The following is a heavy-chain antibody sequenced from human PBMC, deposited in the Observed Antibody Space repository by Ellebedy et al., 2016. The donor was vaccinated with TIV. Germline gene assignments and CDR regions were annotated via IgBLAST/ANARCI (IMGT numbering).Heavy chain of an antibody. CDR1: GGSISNYY. CDR3: ASSRVIGYFDY. Sequence: MPSETLSLTCTVSGGSISNYYWSWIRQLPGKGLEWIGYIYYSGSTNYNPSLKSRVTISVDTSKNQFPLKLSSVTAADTAVYYCASSRVIGYFDYWGQGTLVTVSS. D-gene: IGHD3-22*01. J-gene: IGHJ4*02. V-gene: IGHV4-59*01. CDR2: IYYSGST.